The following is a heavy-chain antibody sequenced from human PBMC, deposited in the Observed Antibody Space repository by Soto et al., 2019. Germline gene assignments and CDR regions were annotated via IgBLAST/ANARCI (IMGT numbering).Heavy chain of an antibody. Sequence: PSETLSLTCTVSGGSISSSSYYWGWIRQPPGKGLEWIGSISYSGNAYHNPSLKSRVTISVDTSQNQFSLKLSSVTAADTAVYYCARHSTNSCWFFRWFDPSGHGTPVTVSS. D-gene: IGHD3-10*01. CDR3: ARHSTNSCWFFRWFDP. CDR1: GGSISSSSYY. CDR2: ISYSGNA. V-gene: IGHV4-39*01. J-gene: IGHJ5*02.